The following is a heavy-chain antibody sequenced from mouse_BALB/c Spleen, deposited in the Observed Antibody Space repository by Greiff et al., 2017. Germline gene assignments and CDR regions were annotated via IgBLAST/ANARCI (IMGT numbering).Heavy chain of an antibody. V-gene: IGHV14-1*02. D-gene: IGHD1-2*01. CDR3: ARLVITTDTAWFAY. J-gene: IGHJ3*01. Sequence: VQLQQSGAELVRPGALVKLSCKASGFNIKDYSMHWVQQRPEQGLEWIGWIDPENGNTIYDPKFQGKASITADTSSNTAYLQLSSLTSEDTAVYYCARLVITTDTAWFAYWGQGTLVTVSA. CDR1: GFNIKDYS. CDR2: IDPENGNT.